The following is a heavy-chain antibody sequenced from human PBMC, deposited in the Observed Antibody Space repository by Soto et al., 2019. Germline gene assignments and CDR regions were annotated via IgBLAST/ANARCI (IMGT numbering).Heavy chain of an antibody. CDR3: ATRPPYGPLDH. Sequence: EPLSDTSSVSEGTIGDRGNHRGRNRQPPGKGLEWIGNIYYSENTYYNPSLKSRVTISVDTSKNQFSLRLTSVTAADTAVYYGATRPPYGPLDHWRQRTPDTVSP. CDR1: EGTIGDRGNH. J-gene: IGHJ4*02. D-gene: IGHD4-17*01. CDR2: IYYSENT. V-gene: IGHV4-39*01.